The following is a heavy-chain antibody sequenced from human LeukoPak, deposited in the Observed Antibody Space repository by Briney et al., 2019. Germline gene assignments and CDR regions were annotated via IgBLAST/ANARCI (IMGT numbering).Heavy chain of an antibody. Sequence: GESLRISCKGSGYSFTSYWISWVRQMPGKGLEWMGRIDPSDSYTNYSPSFQGHVTISADKSISPAYLQWSSLKASDTAMYYCARHEGGSTWTLYYFDYWGQGTLVTVSS. D-gene: IGHD6-13*01. CDR1: GYSFTSYW. CDR2: IDPSDSYT. CDR3: ARHEGGSTWTLYYFDY. V-gene: IGHV5-10-1*01. J-gene: IGHJ4*02.